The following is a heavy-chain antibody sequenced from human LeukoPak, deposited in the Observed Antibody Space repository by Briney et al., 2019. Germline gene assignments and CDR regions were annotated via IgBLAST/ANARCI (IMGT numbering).Heavy chain of an antibody. J-gene: IGHJ4*02. Sequence: SETLSLTCTVAGGSLNSSSYYWGCIRQPPGKGLECIGSIYYSGSTYYNSSLKSRVTISVDTSKNQFSLKLSSVTAADTAVYYCASRPSSSGAFDYWGQGTLVTVSS. D-gene: IGHD6-6*01. CDR3: ASRPSSSGAFDY. CDR1: GGSLNSSSYY. V-gene: IGHV4-39*01. CDR2: IYYSGST.